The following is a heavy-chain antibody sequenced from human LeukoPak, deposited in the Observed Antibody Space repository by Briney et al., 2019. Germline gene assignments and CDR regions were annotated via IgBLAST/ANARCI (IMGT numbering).Heavy chain of an antibody. Sequence: PGGSLRLSCAASGFTFSSYSMNWVRQAPGKGLEWVSSISSSSSFIYYADSVKGRFTISRGNAKKSLYLQMNSLRAEDTAVYYCARSLDGYNLKYFDYWGQGTLVTVSS. D-gene: IGHD5-24*01. J-gene: IGHJ4*02. CDR2: ISSSSSFI. CDR1: GFTFSSYS. V-gene: IGHV3-21*01. CDR3: ARSLDGYNLKYFDY.